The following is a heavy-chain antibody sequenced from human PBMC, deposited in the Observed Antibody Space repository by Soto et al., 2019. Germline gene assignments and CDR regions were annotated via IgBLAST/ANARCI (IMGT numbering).Heavy chain of an antibody. CDR3: ARDPHEFWTSYWFDP. Sequence: ASVKVSCKTSGYTFNTYGINWVRQAPGQGLELMGWISAYDGKTTYAEKFQGRVTLTTDTSTSTAYMELRSLRSDDTAIYSCARDPHEFWTSYWFDPWGQRTPVTVPQ. CDR1: GYTFNTYG. CDR2: ISAYDGKT. V-gene: IGHV1-18*01. D-gene: IGHD3-3*01. J-gene: IGHJ5*02.